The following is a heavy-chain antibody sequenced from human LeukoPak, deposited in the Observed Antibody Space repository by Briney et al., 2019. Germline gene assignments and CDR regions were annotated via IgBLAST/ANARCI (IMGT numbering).Heavy chain of an antibody. CDR1: GFIFKSYW. Sequence: GGSLRLSCAASGFIFKSYWMSWVRQAPGKGLEWVANVNQDGSGKYYVDSVKGRFTISKDNAKNSLYLQMNSLRAEDTAVYYCTSANYGPAYWGQGTLVTVSS. J-gene: IGHJ4*02. CDR3: TSANYGPAY. D-gene: IGHD5-24*01. CDR2: VNQDGSGK. V-gene: IGHV3-7*01.